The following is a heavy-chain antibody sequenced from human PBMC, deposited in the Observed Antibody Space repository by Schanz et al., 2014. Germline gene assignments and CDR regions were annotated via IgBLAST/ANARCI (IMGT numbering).Heavy chain of an antibody. CDR2: INPNSGGK. D-gene: IGHD6-13*01. J-gene: IGHJ6*02. CDR3: ARDGHSSNWRSYFFYGLDV. Sequence: QVQLVQSGAEVKKPGASVKVSCKASGYTFTGHYMHWVRQAPGQGLEWMGRINPNSGGKNYAQKFQGRVTMTWDTSPSTAYMELRRLRSDDTAIYYCARDGHSSNWRSYFFYGLDVWGRGTTVTVSS. V-gene: IGHV1-2*06. CDR1: GYTFTGHY.